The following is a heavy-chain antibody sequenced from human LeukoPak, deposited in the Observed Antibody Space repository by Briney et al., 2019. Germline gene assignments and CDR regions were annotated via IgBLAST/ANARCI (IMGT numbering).Heavy chain of an antibody. CDR2: INHSGST. V-gene: IGHV4-34*01. J-gene: IGHJ4*02. Sequence: SETLSLTCAVYGGSFSGYYWSWIRQPPGKGLEWIGEINHSGSTNYNPSLKSRVTISVDTSKNQFSLKLSSVTAADTAVYYCARALGYYDFWSGYAPDYYFDYWGQGTLVTVSS. D-gene: IGHD3-3*01. CDR1: GGSFSGYY. CDR3: ARALGYYDFWSGYAPDYYFDY.